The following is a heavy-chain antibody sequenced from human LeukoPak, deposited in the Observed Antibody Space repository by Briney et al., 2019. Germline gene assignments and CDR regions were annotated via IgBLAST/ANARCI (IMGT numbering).Heavy chain of an antibody. J-gene: IGHJ6*03. CDR1: GFTFNTYG. Sequence: GGSLRLSCVASGFTFNTYGMHWVRQAPGKGLEWVTFIRSDGSYKYYADSVKGRFTISRDNSKNTLYLQMNSLRFEDTALYFCAKVAGDGGYFAYHYYMDVWGKGTTVTVSS. V-gene: IGHV3-30*02. CDR3: AKVAGDGGYFAYHYYMDV. D-gene: IGHD4-17*01. CDR2: IRSDGSYK.